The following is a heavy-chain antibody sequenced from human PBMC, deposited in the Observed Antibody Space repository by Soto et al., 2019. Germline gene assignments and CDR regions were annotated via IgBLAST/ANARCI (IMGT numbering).Heavy chain of an antibody. Sequence: QVQLVQSGAEVKKPGASVKVSCKASGYTLTSYDINWVRQATGQGLEWMGWMNPNSGNTGYAQKFQGRVTMTRNTSISTAYMELSSLRSEDTAVYYCTTLGYCTNGVCYGDYYYYMDVWGKGTTVTVSS. CDR1: GYTLTSYD. J-gene: IGHJ6*03. V-gene: IGHV1-8*01. CDR2: MNPNSGNT. CDR3: TTLGYCTNGVCYGDYYYYMDV. D-gene: IGHD2-8*01.